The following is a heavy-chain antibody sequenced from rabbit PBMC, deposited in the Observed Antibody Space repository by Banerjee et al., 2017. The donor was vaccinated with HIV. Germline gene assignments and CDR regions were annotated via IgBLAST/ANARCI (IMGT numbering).Heavy chain of an antibody. CDR2: IYAGSSGST. CDR3: ARGVNGQYGMDL. J-gene: IGHJ6*01. V-gene: IGHV1S40*01. CDR1: EFSFSSGYY. D-gene: IGHD3-1*01. Sequence: QSLEESGGGLVQPEGSLTLTCTASEFSFSSGYYMCWVRQAPGKGLEWIACIYAGSSGSTHYASWAKGRFTISKTSSTTVTLQMTSLTAADTATHFCARGVNGQYGMDLWGQGTLVTVS.